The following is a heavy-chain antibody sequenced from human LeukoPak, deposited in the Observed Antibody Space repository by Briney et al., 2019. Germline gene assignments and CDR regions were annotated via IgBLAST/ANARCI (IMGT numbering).Heavy chain of an antibody. V-gene: IGHV4-59*08. CDR1: GGSISSYY. D-gene: IGHD3-10*01. CDR2: IYYSGST. J-gene: IGHJ4*02. CDR3: ARGQALTDYYGSGSLDY. Sequence: SETLSLTCTVSGGSISSYYWSWIRQPPGRGLEWIGYIYYSGSTNYNPSLKSRVTISVDTSKNQFSLKLSSVTAADTAVYYCARGQALTDYYGSGSLDYWGQGTLVTVSS.